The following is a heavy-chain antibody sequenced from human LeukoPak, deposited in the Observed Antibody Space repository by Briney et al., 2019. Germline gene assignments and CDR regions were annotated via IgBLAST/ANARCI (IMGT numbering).Heavy chain of an antibody. CDR3: AKKWGVGTTTLDYFDY. CDR1: GFTFSSYA. Sequence: GGSLRLSCAASGFTFSSYAMSWVRQAPGKGLEWVSTISYSGGSTYYPDSVTGRFTISRDNSKNTLYLQMNSLTDEDTAVYYCAKKWGVGTTTLDYFDYWGQGTLVTVSS. D-gene: IGHD1-26*01. V-gene: IGHV3-23*01. CDR2: ISYSGGST. J-gene: IGHJ4*02.